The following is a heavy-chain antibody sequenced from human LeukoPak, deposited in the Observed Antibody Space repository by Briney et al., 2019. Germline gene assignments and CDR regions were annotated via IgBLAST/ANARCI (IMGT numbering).Heavy chain of an antibody. CDR3: ARAPSHMYYYDSSGYYWD. V-gene: IGHV3-11*04. Sequence: GGSLRLSCAASGFTFRGYYMSWIRQAPGKGLEWVSYISSSGSTIYYADSVKGRFTISRDNAKNSLYLQMNSLRAEDTAVYYCARAPSHMYYYDSSGYYWDWGQGTLVTVSS. D-gene: IGHD3-22*01. CDR1: GFTFRGYY. J-gene: IGHJ4*02. CDR2: ISSSGSTI.